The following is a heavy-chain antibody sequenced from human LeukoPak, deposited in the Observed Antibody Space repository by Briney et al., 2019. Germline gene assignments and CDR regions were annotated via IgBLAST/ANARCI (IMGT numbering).Heavy chain of an antibody. V-gene: IGHV3-21*01. D-gene: IGHD2-15*01. Sequence: GGSLRLSCAASGFSFSSYTMNWVRQAPGKGLEWVSSITISSSSIYYADSVKGRFTISRDNAKNSLYLQMNSLRAEDTAVYYCAREPGYCSGGSCHKPTFDYWGQGTLVTVSS. J-gene: IGHJ4*02. CDR3: AREPGYCSGGSCHKPTFDY. CDR1: GFSFSSYT. CDR2: ITISSSSI.